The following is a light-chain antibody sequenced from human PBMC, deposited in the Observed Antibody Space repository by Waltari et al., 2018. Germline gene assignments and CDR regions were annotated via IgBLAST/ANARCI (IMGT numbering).Light chain of an antibody. CDR2: DVT. CDR1: RSDVGGYNY. V-gene: IGLV2-14*03. CDR3: SSYTSSSTVV. J-gene: IGLJ2*01. Sequence: QSALTQPASVSGSPGQSITISCPGTRSDVGGYNYFSWYQQHPARAPKLMIYDVTNRPSGVSNRFSGSKSGNTASLTISGLQAEDEADYYCSSYTSSSTVVFGGGTKLTVL.